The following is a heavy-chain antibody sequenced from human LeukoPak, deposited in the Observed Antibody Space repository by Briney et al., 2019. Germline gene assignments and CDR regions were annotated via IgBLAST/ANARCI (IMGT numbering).Heavy chain of an antibody. CDR2: ISSSSSYI. D-gene: IGHD5-12*01. J-gene: IGHJ4*02. Sequence: GGSLRLSCAASGFTFSSYAMSWVRQAPGKGLEWVSSISSSSSYIYYADSVKGRFTISRDNAKNSLYLQMNSLRAEDTAVYYCARVGGYDVYFDYWGQGTLVIVSS. CDR3: ARVGGYDVYFDY. CDR1: GFTFSSYA. V-gene: IGHV3-21*01.